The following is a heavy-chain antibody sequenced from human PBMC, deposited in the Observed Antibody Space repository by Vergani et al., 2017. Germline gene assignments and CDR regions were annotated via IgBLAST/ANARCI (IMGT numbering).Heavy chain of an antibody. CDR1: GFTFSSYA. J-gene: IGHJ6*02. CDR3: AKYRLDRYYYGMDV. Sequence: EVQLLESGGGLVQPGGSLRLSCAASGFTFSSYAMSWVRQAPGKGLEWVSAISGSGGSTYYADSVKGRFTISSDNSKNTLYLQMNSLRAEDTAVYYCAKYRLDRYYYGMDVGGQGTTVTVSS. D-gene: IGHD3-16*01. CDR2: ISGSGGST. V-gene: IGHV3-23*01.